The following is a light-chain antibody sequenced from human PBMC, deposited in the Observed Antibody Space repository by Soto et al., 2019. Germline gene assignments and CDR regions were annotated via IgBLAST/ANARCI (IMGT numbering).Light chain of an antibody. CDR2: GAY. J-gene: IGKJ1*01. CDR1: QSISSSY. Sequence: EIVLTQSPGTLSLSPGERATLSCRASQSISSSYLAWYQHKPGLAPRLLMYGAYNRATGIPDRFTGSGSGTDFTLTIRRLDPEDFAVYYCQQYASSPRTFGQGTKVEVK. V-gene: IGKV3-20*01. CDR3: QQYASSPRT.